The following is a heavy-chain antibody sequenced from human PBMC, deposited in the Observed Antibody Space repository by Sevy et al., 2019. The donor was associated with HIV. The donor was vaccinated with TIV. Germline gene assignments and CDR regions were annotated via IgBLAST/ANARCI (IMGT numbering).Heavy chain of an antibody. J-gene: IGHJ4*02. CDR2: IYYSGST. Sequence: SETLSLTCTVSGGSISSSSYYWGWIRQPPGKGLEWIGSIYYSGSTYYNPSLKSRVTISVDTSKNQFSLKLSSVTAADTAVYYCVRQGITFGGVIVMRHSPLDYWGQGTLVTVSS. V-gene: IGHV4-39*01. D-gene: IGHD3-16*02. CDR1: GGSISSSSYY. CDR3: VRQGITFGGVIVMRHSPLDY.